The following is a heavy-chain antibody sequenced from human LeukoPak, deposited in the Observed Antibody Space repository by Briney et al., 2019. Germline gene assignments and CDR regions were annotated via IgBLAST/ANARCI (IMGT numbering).Heavy chain of an antibody. CDR2: ISRSGGRI. J-gene: IGHJ3*01. CDR1: GFTFSSYA. CDR3: AKVFRGWELRDGFDV. V-gene: IGHV3-23*01. Sequence: GGSLRLSCAASGFTFSSYAMHWVRQAPGKGLEWVSSISRSGGRIDYADSVKGRFTISRDNANSTVYVQMNSLRAEDTAVYYCAKVFRGWELRDGFDVWGQGTMVTVSS. D-gene: IGHD1-26*01.